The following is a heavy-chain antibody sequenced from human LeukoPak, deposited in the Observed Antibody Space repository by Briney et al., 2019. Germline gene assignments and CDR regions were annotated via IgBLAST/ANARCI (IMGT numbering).Heavy chain of an antibody. CDR3: TRGEPPVDY. CDR1: GFTFSSYA. J-gene: IGHJ4*02. CDR2: INWNGGRT. D-gene: IGHD1-14*01. V-gene: IGHV3-20*04. Sequence: GGSLRLSCAASGFTFSSYAMSWVRQAPGKGLEWVSGINWNGGRTGYADSVKGRFTISRDNAKNSLYLQMNSLRVEDTALYYCTRGEPPVDYWGQGTLVTVSS.